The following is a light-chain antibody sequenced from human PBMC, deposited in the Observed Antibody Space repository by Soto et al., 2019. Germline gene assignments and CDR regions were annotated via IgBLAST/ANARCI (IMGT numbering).Light chain of an antibody. Sequence: EVVLTQSPGTLSLSPGERATLYCRASQSITKKYLAWFQQKPGQAPRLLIYGASYRATGIPDRFSGSGSGTDFTLTISRLEPEDFAVYYCQQYGGLPRTFGQGTKVEI. CDR3: QQYGGLPRT. V-gene: IGKV3-20*01. CDR2: GAS. J-gene: IGKJ1*01. CDR1: QSITKKY.